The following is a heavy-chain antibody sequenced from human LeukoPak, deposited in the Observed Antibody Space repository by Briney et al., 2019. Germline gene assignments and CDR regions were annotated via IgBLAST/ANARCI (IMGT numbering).Heavy chain of an antibody. Sequence: PGRSLRLPCAASGFTFNSYGMHWVRQAPGKGLEWVADIWYDGSNKYYADSVKGRFTISRDNSKNTLYLQMNSLRAEDTAVYYCARDGTPMIVVVTEIDYWGQGTLVTVSS. V-gene: IGHV3-33*01. D-gene: IGHD3-22*01. CDR3: ARDGTPMIVVVTEIDY. CDR1: GFTFNSYG. J-gene: IGHJ4*02. CDR2: IWYDGSNK.